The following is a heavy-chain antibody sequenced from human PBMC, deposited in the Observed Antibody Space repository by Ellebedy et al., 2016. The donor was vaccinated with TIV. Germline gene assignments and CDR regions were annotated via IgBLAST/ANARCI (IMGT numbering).Heavy chain of an antibody. V-gene: IGHV3-11*01. CDR3: ARISSGRSFYGMDV. D-gene: IGHD6-19*01. CDR1: GFSSSDYY. Sequence: GESLKISXAASGFSSSDYYMSWIRQAPGKGLEWVSYISDSGSMIHYADSVKGRFTISRDNSKNSLYLLMNNLRAEDTAVYYCARISSGRSFYGMDVWGQGTTVTVSS. CDR2: ISDSGSMI. J-gene: IGHJ6*02.